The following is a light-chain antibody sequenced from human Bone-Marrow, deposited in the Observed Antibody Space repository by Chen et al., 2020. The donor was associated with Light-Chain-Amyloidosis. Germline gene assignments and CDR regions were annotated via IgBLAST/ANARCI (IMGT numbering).Light chain of an antibody. CDR3: SSFTSSSSYV. V-gene: IGLV2-14*01. J-gene: IGLJ1*01. Sequence: QSALTQPPSVSGPPGQSITISCTGTSGDVGTYNYVSWYQQHPGNAPKVMIYAVSNRPSGVSNRFSGSKSGNTASLTSSGLQAEDEADYYCSSFTSSSSYVFGPGTKVTVL. CDR2: AVS. CDR1: SGDVGTYNY.